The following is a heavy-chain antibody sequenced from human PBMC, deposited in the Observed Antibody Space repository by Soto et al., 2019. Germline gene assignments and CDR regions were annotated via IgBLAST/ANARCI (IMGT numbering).Heavy chain of an antibody. CDR2: ISSSGSTI. V-gene: IGHV3-11*01. D-gene: IGHD6-13*01. J-gene: IGHJ4*02. Sequence: PGGSLRLSCAASGFTFSDYYMSWIRQAPGKGLEWVSYISSSGSTIYYADSVKGRFTISRDNAKNSLYLQMNSLRAEDKAVYYCARSRYIHSSRWYYFDYWGQGTLVTVSS. CDR1: GFTFSDYY. CDR3: ARSRYIHSSRWYYFDY.